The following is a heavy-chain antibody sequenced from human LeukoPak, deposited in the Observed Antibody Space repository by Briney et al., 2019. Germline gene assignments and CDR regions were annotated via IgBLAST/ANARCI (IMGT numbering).Heavy chain of an antibody. CDR1: GYTFTSYY. V-gene: IGHV1-46*01. CDR2: INPSGGST. Sequence: GASVKVSCRASGYTFTSYYMHWVRQAPGQGLEWMGIINPSGGSTSYAQKFQGRVTMTRDTSTSTVYMELSSLRSEDTAVYYCASGSSSWYYFDYWGQGTLVTVSS. CDR3: ASGSSSWYYFDY. D-gene: IGHD6-13*01. J-gene: IGHJ4*02.